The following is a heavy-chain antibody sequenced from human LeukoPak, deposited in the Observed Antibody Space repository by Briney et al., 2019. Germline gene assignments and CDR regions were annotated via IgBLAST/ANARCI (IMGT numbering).Heavy chain of an antibody. CDR3: ARAHHLNYDFWSGTDY. V-gene: IGHV1-18*01. Sequence: VASVKVSCKASGYTFTSYGISWVRQAPGQGLEWMGWISAYNGNTNYAQKLQGRVTMTTDTSTSTAYMELRSLRSDDTAVYYCARAHHLNYDFWSGTDYWGQGTLVTVSS. D-gene: IGHD3-3*01. CDR1: GYTFTSYG. J-gene: IGHJ4*02. CDR2: ISAYNGNT.